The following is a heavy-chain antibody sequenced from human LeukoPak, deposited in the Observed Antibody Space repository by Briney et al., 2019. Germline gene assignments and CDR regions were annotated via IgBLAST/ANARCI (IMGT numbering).Heavy chain of an antibody. J-gene: IGHJ4*02. Sequence: PSETLSLTCAVYGGSFSGYYWSWIRQPPGKGLEWIGEINHSGSTNYNPSLKSRVTISVDTSKNQFSLKLSSVTAADTAVYYCARLRREVVTALFDYWGQGTLVTVSS. CDR2: INHSGST. CDR1: GGSFSGYY. D-gene: IGHD2-21*02. V-gene: IGHV4-34*01. CDR3: ARLRREVVTALFDY.